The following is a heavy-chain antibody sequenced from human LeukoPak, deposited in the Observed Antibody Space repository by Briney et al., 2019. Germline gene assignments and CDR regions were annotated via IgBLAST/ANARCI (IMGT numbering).Heavy chain of an antibody. V-gene: IGHV4-61*03. Sequence: SETLSLTCTVSGDSVTSGHYYWTWIRQPPGKGLEWIGYIHYSGSTNYNPSLKSRLTISIDTSKNHFSLKLSSVTTTDTAVYYCARAPSYYWYFDVWGSGTLVTVSS. CDR1: GDSVTSGHYY. CDR3: ARAPSYYWYFDV. CDR2: IHYSGST. J-gene: IGHJ2*01.